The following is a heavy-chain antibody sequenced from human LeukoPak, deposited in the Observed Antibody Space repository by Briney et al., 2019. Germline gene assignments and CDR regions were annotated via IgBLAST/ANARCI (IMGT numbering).Heavy chain of an antibody. J-gene: IGHJ5*02. D-gene: IGHD6-13*01. V-gene: IGHV3-64*01. CDR1: GGTFSSYA. CDR2: ISDNGGST. Sequence: ASVKVSCKASGGTFSSYAMHWVRQAPGKGLEYVSAISDNGGSTFYANSVKGRFTISRDNSKNTLYLQMGSLRVEDMAVYYCARSVQEQLVRTGLTSWGQGTLVTVSS. CDR3: ARSVQEQLVRTGLTS.